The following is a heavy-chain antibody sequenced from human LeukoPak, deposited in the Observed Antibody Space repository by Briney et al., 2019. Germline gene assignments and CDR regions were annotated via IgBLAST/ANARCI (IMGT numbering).Heavy chain of an antibody. CDR3: ARAFVGRYYYDSSGYAGQQLIDY. Sequence: ASVKDSCKASGYTFTSYAMNWVRQAPGQGLEWMGWINTNTGNPTYAQGFTGRFVFSLDTSVSTAYLQISSLKAEDTAVYYCARAFVGRYYYDSSGYAGQQLIDYWGQGTLVIVSS. D-gene: IGHD3-22*01. V-gene: IGHV7-4-1*02. CDR1: GYTFTSYA. CDR2: INTNTGNP. J-gene: IGHJ4*02.